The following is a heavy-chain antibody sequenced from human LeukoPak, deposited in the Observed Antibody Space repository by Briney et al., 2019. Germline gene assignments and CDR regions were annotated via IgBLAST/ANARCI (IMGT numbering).Heavy chain of an antibody. J-gene: IGHJ4*02. CDR3: ASETTMVRGGGYFDY. D-gene: IGHD3-10*01. CDR2: ISYDGSNK. V-gene: IGHV3-30-3*01. Sequence: GGSLRLSCAASGFTFSSYAMHWVRQAPGKGLEWVAVISYDGSNKYYADSVKGRFTISRDNSKNTLYLQMNSLRAEDTAVYYCASETTMVRGGGYFDYWGQGTLVTVSS. CDR1: GFTFSSYA.